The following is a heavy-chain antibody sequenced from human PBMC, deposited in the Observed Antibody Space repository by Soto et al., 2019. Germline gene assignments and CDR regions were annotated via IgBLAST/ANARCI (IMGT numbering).Heavy chain of an antibody. J-gene: IGHJ4*02. Sequence: QLQLQESGPGLVKPSETLSLTCTVSGDSIRSSTYKWGWIRQPPGKGLEWIASIYYSGSTYYNSSLKSRVTISVDTSKKQFSLKLNSVTAADTAVYYCARIGYYFDYLGQGTLVTVSS. CDR1: GDSIRSSTYK. V-gene: IGHV4-39*01. D-gene: IGHD3-16*01. CDR3: ARIGYYFDY. CDR2: IYYSGST.